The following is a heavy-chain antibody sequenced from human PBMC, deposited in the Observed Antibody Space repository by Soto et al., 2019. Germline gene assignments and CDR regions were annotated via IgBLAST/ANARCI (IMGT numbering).Heavy chain of an antibody. CDR1: GGTFSSYA. CDR2: IIPIFGTA. J-gene: IGHJ6*02. V-gene: IGHV1-69*01. D-gene: IGHD2-15*01. CDR3: AREGSVVTATVAYYGMDV. Sequence: QVQLVQSGAEVKKPGSSVKVSCKASGGTFSSYAISWVRQAPGPGLEWMGGIIPIFGTANYGQKFQGRVKITADEYTSTAYMELRSLRSEDTAVSYCAREGSVVTATVAYYGMDVLGQGTTVTVSS.